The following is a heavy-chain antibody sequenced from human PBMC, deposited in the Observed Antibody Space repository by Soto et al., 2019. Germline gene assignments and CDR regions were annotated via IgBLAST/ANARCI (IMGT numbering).Heavy chain of an antibody. V-gene: IGHV4-34*01. D-gene: IGHD3-22*01. Sequence: SETLSLTCAVYGGSFSGYYWSWIRQPPGKGLEWIGEINHSGSTNYNPSLKSRVTISVDTSKNQFSLKLSSVTAADTAVYYCARARRGLVVVMYFDYWGQGTLVTVSS. CDR1: GGSFSGYY. J-gene: IGHJ4*02. CDR2: INHSGST. CDR3: ARARRGLVVVMYFDY.